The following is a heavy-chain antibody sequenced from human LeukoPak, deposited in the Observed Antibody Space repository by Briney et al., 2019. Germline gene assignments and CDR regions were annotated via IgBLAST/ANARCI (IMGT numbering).Heavy chain of an antibody. J-gene: IGHJ4*02. CDR2: ISYDGSNK. CDR3: ARGSGYSYRFTGRERTKSRLDY. V-gene: IGHV3-30*03. Sequence: QPGGSLRLSCAASGFTLSSYGMNWVRQAPGKGLEWVAVISYDGSNKYYTDSVKGRFTISRDNSKNTLYLQMNSLRVEDTAVYYCARGSGYSYRFTGRERTKSRLDYWGQGTLVTVSS. D-gene: IGHD5-18*01. CDR1: GFTLSSYG.